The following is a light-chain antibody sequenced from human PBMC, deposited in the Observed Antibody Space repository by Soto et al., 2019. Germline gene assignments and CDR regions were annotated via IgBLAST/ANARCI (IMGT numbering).Light chain of an antibody. J-gene: IGKJ2*01. Sequence: DIQMTQSPSSLSASVGDRVTLTCRASQSISSYLNWYQLKPGRPPKLLIYFASSLQAGVPSRFSGAGSETVFPLTITDLQPGDFTSYFCLQTDSVPYTFGQGT. CDR3: LQTDSVPYT. V-gene: IGKV1-39*01. CDR2: FAS. CDR1: QSISSY.